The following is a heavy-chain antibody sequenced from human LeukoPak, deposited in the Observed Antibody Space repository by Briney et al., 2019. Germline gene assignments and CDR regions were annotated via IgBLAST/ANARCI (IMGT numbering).Heavy chain of an antibody. CDR1: GYTFTSYG. J-gene: IGHJ3*02. CDR3: ARSVVREDAFDI. Sequence: ASVKVSCKASGYTFTSYGISWVRQAPGQGLEWMGWISAYNGNTNYAQKLQGRVTITADKSTSTAYMELSSLRSEDTAVYYCARSVVREDAFDIWGQGTMVTVSS. CDR2: ISAYNGNT. V-gene: IGHV1-18*01. D-gene: IGHD2-2*01.